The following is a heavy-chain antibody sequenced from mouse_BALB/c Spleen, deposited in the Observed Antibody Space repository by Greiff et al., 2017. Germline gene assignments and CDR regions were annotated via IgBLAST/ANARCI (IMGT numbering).Heavy chain of an antibody. CDR1: GYSITSDYA. D-gene: IGHD1-1*01. CDR3: AISYGSSYAWFAY. J-gene: IGHJ3*01. Sequence: EVKLEESGPGLVKPSQSLSLTCTVTGYSITSDYAWNWIRQFPGNKLEWMGYISYSGSTSYNPSLKSRISITRDTSKNQFFLQLNSVTTEDTATYYCAISYGSSYAWFAYWGQGTLVTVSA. CDR2: ISYSGST. V-gene: IGHV3-2*02.